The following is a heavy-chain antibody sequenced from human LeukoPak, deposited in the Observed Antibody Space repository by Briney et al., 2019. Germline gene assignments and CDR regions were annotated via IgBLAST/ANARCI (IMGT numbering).Heavy chain of an antibody. CDR2: ITGDGTGR. V-gene: IGHV3-74*03. Sequence: PGESLRLSCVTSGFTFSGAYMHWVRQAPGKGLLWVSRITGDGTGRTYADSVKGRFTISRDNAKNTVYLQMNSLEVEDTAVYYCAKVNAFGDFQGRNYYYYMDVWGKGTSVTVSS. CDR3: AKVNAFGDFQGRNYYYYMDV. CDR1: GFTFSGAY. J-gene: IGHJ6*03. D-gene: IGHD4-17*01.